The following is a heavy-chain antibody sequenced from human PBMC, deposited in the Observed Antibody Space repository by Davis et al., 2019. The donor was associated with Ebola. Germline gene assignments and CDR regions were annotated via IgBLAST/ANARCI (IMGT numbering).Heavy chain of an antibody. D-gene: IGHD1-14*01. J-gene: IGHJ6*02. V-gene: IGHV3-9*01. CDR2: ITWNSDNI. CDR1: GFTFDDHA. CDR3: ARDNIRMNYGMDV. Sequence: GGSLRLSCTASGFTFDDHAMHWVRQAPGKGLEWVSGITWNSDNIAYADSVKGRFTISRDNAKNSLYMQMNGLRPEDTALYYCARDNIRMNYGMDVWGQGTTVTVSS.